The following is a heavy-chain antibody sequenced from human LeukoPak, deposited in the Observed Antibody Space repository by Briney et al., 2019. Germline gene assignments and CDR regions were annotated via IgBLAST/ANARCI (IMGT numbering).Heavy chain of an antibody. V-gene: IGHV4-59*08. Sequence: SETLSLTCTVSGGSISGYYWNWIRQPPGKGPEWIGYIYYSGSTNYNPSLESRVTISLDTSKNQFSLKLSSVTAADTAVYYCARQTGYGLVSFDFWGQGTLVTVSS. D-gene: IGHD3-10*01. CDR3: ARQTGYGLVSFDF. CDR2: IYYSGST. J-gene: IGHJ4*02. CDR1: GGSISGYY.